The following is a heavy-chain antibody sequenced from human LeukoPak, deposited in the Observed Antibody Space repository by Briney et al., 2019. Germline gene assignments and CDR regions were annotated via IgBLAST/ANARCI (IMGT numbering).Heavy chain of an antibody. J-gene: IGHJ6*02. V-gene: IGHV3-30*18. D-gene: IGHD2-15*01. CDR1: GFTFSSYG. Sequence: GGSLRLSCAASGFTFSSYGMHWVRQAPGKGLEWVAVISYDGSNKYYADSVKGRFTISRDNSKNTLYLQMNSLRAEDTAVYYCAKTGLTYYYYYGMDVWGQGTTVTVSS. CDR2: ISYDGSNK. CDR3: AKTGLTYYYYYGMDV.